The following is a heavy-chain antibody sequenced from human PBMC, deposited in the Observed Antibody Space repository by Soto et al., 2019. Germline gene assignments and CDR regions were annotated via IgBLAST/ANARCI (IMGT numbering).Heavy chain of an antibody. V-gene: IGHV1-18*01. J-gene: IGHJ5*02. Sequence: ASVKVSCKASGYTFTSYGISWVRQAPGQGLEWMGWISAYNGNTNYAQKLQGGVTMTTDTSTSTAYMELRSLRSDDTAVYYCARVEDYDYIWGSSNWFDPWGQGTLVTVSS. CDR3: ARVEDYDYIWGSSNWFDP. CDR1: GYTFTSYG. D-gene: IGHD3-16*01. CDR2: ISAYNGNT.